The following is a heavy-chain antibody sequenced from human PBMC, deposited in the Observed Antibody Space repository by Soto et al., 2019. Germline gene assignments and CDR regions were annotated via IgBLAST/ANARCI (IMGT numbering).Heavy chain of an antibody. J-gene: IGHJ4*02. CDR2: IYPGDTDT. CDR1: GYSFTSYW. V-gene: IGHV5-51*01. Sequence: GESLKISCKVSGYSFTSYWIGWVRQMPGKGLEWMGIIYPGDTDTRYSPSFQGQVTISADKSISTAYLQWSSLKASDTAMYYCARHVVVVAATPAITDYWGQGTLVTVSS. D-gene: IGHD2-15*01. CDR3: ARHVVVVAATPAITDY.